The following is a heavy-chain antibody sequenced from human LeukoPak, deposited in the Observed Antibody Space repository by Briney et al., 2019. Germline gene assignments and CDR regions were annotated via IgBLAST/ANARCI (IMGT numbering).Heavy chain of an antibody. CDR1: GFTISSYW. CDR2: IKQDGSEK. CDR3: AGGLGYCSSTSCYGDAFDI. Sequence: GGSLRLSCAASGFTISSYWMSWVRQAPGKGLEWMANIKQDGSEKYYVDSVKGRFTISRDNAKNSLYLQMNSLRAEDTAVYYCAGGLGYCSSTSCYGDAFDIWGQGTMVTVSS. D-gene: IGHD2-2*01. V-gene: IGHV3-7*01. J-gene: IGHJ3*02.